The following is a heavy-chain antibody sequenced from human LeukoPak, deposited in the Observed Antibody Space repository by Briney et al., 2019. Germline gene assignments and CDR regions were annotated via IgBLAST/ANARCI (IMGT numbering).Heavy chain of an antibody. J-gene: IGHJ4*02. CDR2: ISWNSGSI. D-gene: IGHD2-8*02. V-gene: IGHV3-9*03. Sequence: PGGSLRLSCAASGFTFDDYGMHWVRQAPGKGLEWVSGISWNSGSIGYADSVKGRFTISRDNAKSTLYLQMISVRTDDMALYYCTKASGFSSGAVDYWGQGTLVTVSS. CDR1: GFTFDDYG. CDR3: TKASGFSSGAVDY.